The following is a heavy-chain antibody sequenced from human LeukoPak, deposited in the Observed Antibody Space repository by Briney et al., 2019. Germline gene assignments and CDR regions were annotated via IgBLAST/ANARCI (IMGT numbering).Heavy chain of an antibody. Sequence: SETLSLTCTISGASITSFHWTWIRQPAGKGLEWIGLIYSSGSTIYNPSLQSRVAMSVDMTKNQLSLKLSSVTAADTAMYYCARKDGDYWGQGTLVTVSS. CDR3: ARKDGDY. V-gene: IGHV4-4*07. CDR1: GASITSFH. CDR2: IYSSGST. D-gene: IGHD6-6*01. J-gene: IGHJ4*02.